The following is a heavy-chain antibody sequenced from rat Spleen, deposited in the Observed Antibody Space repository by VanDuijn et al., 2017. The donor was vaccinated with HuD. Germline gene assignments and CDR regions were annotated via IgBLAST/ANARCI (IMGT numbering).Heavy chain of an antibody. CDR3: TRDGDTTDYWDYFDY. CDR2: IWTGGTT. Sequence: QVQLKESGPGLVQPSQTLSLTCTVSGFSLTSYNVHWVRQPPGKGLEWMGVIWTGGTTDYSSALKSRLSISRDTSRSQVFLKMNSLQTEDTAIYYCTRDGDTTDYWDYFDYWGQGVMVTVSS. D-gene: IGHD1-6*01. J-gene: IGHJ2*01. CDR1: GFSLTSYN. V-gene: IGHV2-30*01.